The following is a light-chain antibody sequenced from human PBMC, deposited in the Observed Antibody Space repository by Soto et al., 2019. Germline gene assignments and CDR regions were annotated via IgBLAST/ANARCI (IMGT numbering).Light chain of an antibody. CDR1: QSVGGNY. V-gene: IGKV3-20*01. CDR3: QQYGSSTAWT. J-gene: IGKJ1*01. CDR2: GAS. Sequence: EIVLTQSPGTLSLSPGERATLSFRASQSVGGNYLAWYQQKPGQAPRLLIYGASSRATGIPDRLSGSGSGTDFTLTISRLEPEDFAVYYCQQYGSSTAWTFGQGTKVDIK.